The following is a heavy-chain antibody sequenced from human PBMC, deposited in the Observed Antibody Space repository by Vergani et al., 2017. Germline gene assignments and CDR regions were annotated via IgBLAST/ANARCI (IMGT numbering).Heavy chain of an antibody. CDR1: GYTFTGYY. CDR3: ARGYYGALSDY. CDR2: INPNSGGT. D-gene: IGHD4-17*01. Sequence: QVQLVQSGAEVKKPGASVKVSCKASGYTFTGYYMHWVRQAPGQGLEWMAWINPNSGGTTYAQKFQGRVTMTRDTAISTAYMALSRLRSDDTAVYYCARGYYGALSDYWGQGTLVTVSS. V-gene: IGHV1-2*02. J-gene: IGHJ4*02.